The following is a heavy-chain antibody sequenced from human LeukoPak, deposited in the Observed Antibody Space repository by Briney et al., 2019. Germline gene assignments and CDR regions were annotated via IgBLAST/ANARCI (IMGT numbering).Heavy chain of an antibody. CDR3: VKDSYGSGSY. D-gene: IGHD3-10*01. V-gene: IGHV3-64D*06. Sequence: GGCLRLSCSASGFTFSSYAMHWVRQAPRKGLEYVSAITSNGGTTYYADSVKGRFTISRDNSKNTLYLQMSGLRADDTAVYYCVKDSYGSGSYWGQGTLVTVSS. J-gene: IGHJ4*02. CDR2: ITSNGGTT. CDR1: GFTFSSYA.